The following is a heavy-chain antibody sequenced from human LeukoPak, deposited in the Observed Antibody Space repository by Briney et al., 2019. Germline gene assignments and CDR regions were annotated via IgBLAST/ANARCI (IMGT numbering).Heavy chain of an antibody. J-gene: IGHJ3*02. CDR3: AKELHGSGSNKTKKGNEAFII. CDR1: GFTFDDYA. Sequence: GGSLRLSCAASGFTFDDYAMHWVRQAPGKGLEWVSGISWNSGSIGYADSVKGRFTISRDNAKNSLYLQMNSLRAEDTALYYCAKELHGSGSNKTKKGNEAFIIWGQGTMVTVSS. CDR2: ISWNSGSI. V-gene: IGHV3-9*01. D-gene: IGHD3-10*01.